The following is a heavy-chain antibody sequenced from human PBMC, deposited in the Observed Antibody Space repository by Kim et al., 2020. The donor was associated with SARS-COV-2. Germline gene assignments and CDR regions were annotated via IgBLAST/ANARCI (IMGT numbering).Heavy chain of an antibody. CDR3: GDYHGAGSHFSY. V-gene: IGHV3-23*01. CDR1: GFTFSNYG. J-gene: IGHJ4*02. Sequence: GGSLRLSCAASGFTFSNYGMTWVRQTPGKGLEWVSSFTGDGLTHYADSVKGRFTISRDNSKNMLYLQMNSLRAEDTAAYYCGDYHGAGSHFSYWGQGTLVTVSS. CDR2: FTGDGLT. D-gene: IGHD3-10*01.